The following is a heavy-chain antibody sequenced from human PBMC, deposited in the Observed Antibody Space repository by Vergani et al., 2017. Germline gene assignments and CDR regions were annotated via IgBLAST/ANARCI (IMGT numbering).Heavy chain of an antibody. Sequence: QVQLVQSGAEVKKPGSSVKVSCKASGGTFSSYAISWVRQAPGQGLEWMGIINPSGGSTSYAQKFQGRVTMTRDTSTSTVYMELSSLRSEDTAVYYCAGVLEPPTGDYYYYGMDVWGQGTTVTVSS. D-gene: IGHD7-27*01. CDR3: AGVLEPPTGDYYYYGMDV. CDR2: INPSGGST. J-gene: IGHJ6*02. V-gene: IGHV1-46*01. CDR1: GGTFSSYA.